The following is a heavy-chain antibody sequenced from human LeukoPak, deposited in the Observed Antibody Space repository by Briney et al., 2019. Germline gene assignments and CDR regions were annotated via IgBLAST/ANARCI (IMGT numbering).Heavy chain of an antibody. CDR2: IYPGDFDT. Sequence: GESLKIPCKGSGYSFTSYWIGWVRQMPGKGLEWMGIIYPGDFDTRYSPSFQGQVTISADKSISTAYLQWSSLKASDTAMYYCARHRGGGEDWNYLDYWGQGTLVTVSS. V-gene: IGHV5-51*01. D-gene: IGHD3-16*01. J-gene: IGHJ4*02. CDR1: GYSFTSYW. CDR3: ARHRGGGEDWNYLDY.